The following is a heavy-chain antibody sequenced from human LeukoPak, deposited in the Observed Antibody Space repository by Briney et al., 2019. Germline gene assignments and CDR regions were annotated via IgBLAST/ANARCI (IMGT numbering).Heavy chain of an antibody. D-gene: IGHD2-8*01. J-gene: IGHJ2*01. Sequence: SETLSLSCTVSGGSISSSSYYWGWIRQPPGKGLEWIGSIYYSGSTYYNPSLKSRVTISVDTSKNQFSLKLSSVTAADTAVYYCARVLYCTNGVCYTGWYFDLWGRGTLVTVSS. CDR2: IYYSGST. V-gene: IGHV4-39*07. CDR1: GGSISSSSYY. CDR3: ARVLYCTNGVCYTGWYFDL.